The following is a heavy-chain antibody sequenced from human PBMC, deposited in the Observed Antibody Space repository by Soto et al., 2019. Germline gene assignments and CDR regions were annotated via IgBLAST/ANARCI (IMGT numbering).Heavy chain of an antibody. CDR2: ISTDSGYT. J-gene: IGHJ6*02. Sequence: QIQLVQSGGEVERPGASVTVSCEASGYIFTTYGLSWVRQTPAHGLEWMGWISTDSGYTQYSQLLQGRVTMTRDTSTNTGYMELRDLTFDDTGIYYCARDRPPGSLYGMDAWGQGTAVTVSS. CDR3: ARDRPPGSLYGMDA. V-gene: IGHV1-18*01. CDR1: GYIFTTYG.